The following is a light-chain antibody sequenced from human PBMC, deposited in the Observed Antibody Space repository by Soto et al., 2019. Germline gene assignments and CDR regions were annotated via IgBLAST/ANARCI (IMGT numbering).Light chain of an antibody. V-gene: IGKV3-20*01. Sequence: EIVLTQSPGTLSLYPGERATLSCRASQSVTSNKLAWYQQKPGQAPRLLIYGASNRATGIPDRFSGSGSGTDLTLIISRLEPEDFAVYYCHQYGVSPKTFGQGTKVEIK. CDR3: HQYGVSPKT. CDR2: GAS. J-gene: IGKJ1*01. CDR1: QSVTSNK.